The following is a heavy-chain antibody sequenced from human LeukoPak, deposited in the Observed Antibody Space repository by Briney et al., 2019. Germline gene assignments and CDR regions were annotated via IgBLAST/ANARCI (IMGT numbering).Heavy chain of an antibody. CDR3: ARHGFDF. J-gene: IGHJ4*02. V-gene: IGHV1-2*02. Sequence: ASVKVSCKASGYTFTDCYMHWVRQAPGQGLEWMGWINPNSGDTNYAQKFQGSVTMTRDTSISTAYMELSRLRFDDTAVYYCARHGFDFWGQGTLVTVSP. CDR2: INPNSGDT. CDR1: GYTFTDCY.